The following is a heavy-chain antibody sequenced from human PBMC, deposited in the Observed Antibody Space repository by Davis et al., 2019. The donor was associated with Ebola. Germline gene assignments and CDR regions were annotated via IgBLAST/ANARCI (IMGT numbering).Heavy chain of an antibody. V-gene: IGHV5-51*01. J-gene: IGHJ4*02. D-gene: IGHD3-10*01. CDR3: ARHETVVTMVH. CDR2: IFPDDSET. Sequence: GESLKISCKDSGFRSSSHWIAWVRQMPGKGLEWMGFIFPDDSETRYSQSFEGQVTISADRSKNTAYLQWSSLKASDTAMYYCARHETVVTMVHWGQGTLVTVSS. CDR1: GFRSSSHW.